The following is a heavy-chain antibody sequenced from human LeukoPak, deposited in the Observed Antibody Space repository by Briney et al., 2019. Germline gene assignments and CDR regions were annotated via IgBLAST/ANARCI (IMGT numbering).Heavy chain of an antibody. CDR3: ARETTVTTPFDY. J-gene: IGHJ4*02. V-gene: IGHV1-2*02. CDR1: GYTFTGYY. CDR2: ISPNSGGR. Sequence: GSVNVSCKASGYTFTGYYIHWVRQAPGQGLEGMGWISPNSGGRNYAHNLQGRVTMTRDTYDSTALMALSNVRSEDTAVYYCARETTVTTPFDYWGQGAQVTDCS. D-gene: IGHD4-17*01.